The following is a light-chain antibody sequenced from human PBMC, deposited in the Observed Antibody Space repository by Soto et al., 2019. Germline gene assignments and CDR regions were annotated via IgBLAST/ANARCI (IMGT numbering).Light chain of an antibody. J-gene: IGKJ1*01. Sequence: DIVITQSPDSLAVSLGERATINCKSSQSVLFSPNKKNYLAWYQQKPGQPPKLLIYWASTRESGAPDRFSGSGSGIDVTLTISSLQAEDVAFYYCQQYHSAPQTFGQGTKVEIK. V-gene: IGKV4-1*01. CDR3: QQYHSAPQT. CDR1: QSVLFSPNKKNY. CDR2: WAS.